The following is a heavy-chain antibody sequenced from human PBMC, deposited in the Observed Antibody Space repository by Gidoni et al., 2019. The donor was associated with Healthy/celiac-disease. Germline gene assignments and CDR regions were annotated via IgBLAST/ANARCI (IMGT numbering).Heavy chain of an antibody. CDR1: GFTFGDYA. D-gene: IGHD3-22*01. CDR2: IRSKAYGGTT. Sequence: EVQLVESGGGLVQQGRSLRLSCTASGFTFGDYAMSWFRQAPGKGLEWVGFIRSKAYGGTTEYAASVKGRFTISRDDSKSIAYLQMNSLKTEDTAVYYCTRDKTPDYYDSSGYYPFFDYWGQGTLVTVSS. V-gene: IGHV3-49*03. CDR3: TRDKTPDYYDSSGYYPFFDY. J-gene: IGHJ4*02.